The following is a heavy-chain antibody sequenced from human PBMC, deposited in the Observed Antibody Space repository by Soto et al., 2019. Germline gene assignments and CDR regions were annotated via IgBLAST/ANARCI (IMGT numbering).Heavy chain of an antibody. V-gene: IGHV4-39*01. D-gene: IGHD1-26*01. J-gene: IGHJ4*02. CDR1: GGSISSSSYY. CDR2: IYYSGST. Sequence: SETLSLTCTVSGGSISSSSYYWGWIRQPPGKGLEWIGSIYYSGSTYYNPSLKSRVTISVDTSKNQFSLKLSSVTAADTAVYYCARHLHWRELPRHFDYWGQGTLVTVSS. CDR3: ARHLHWRELPRHFDY.